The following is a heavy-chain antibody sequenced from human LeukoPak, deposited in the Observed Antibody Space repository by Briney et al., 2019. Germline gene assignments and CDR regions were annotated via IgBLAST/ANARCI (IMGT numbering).Heavy chain of an antibody. V-gene: IGHV7-4-1*02. Sequence: ASVKVSCKASGYTFTSYAMNWVRQAPGQGLEWMGWINTNTGNPTYAQGFTGRFVFSLDTSVSTAYLQISSLKAEDTAVYYCARVPARYGSGSTTHYGMDVWGQGTTVTVSS. CDR3: ARVPARYGSGSTTHYGMDV. J-gene: IGHJ6*02. D-gene: IGHD3-10*01. CDR2: INTNTGNP. CDR1: GYTFTSYA.